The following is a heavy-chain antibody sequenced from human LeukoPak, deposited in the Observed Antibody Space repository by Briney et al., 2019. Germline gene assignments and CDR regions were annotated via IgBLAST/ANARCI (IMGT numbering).Heavy chain of an antibody. J-gene: IGHJ4*02. CDR3: ARDPRLYYDFWSGPTAYFDY. CDR2: IPYDGSNK. D-gene: IGHD3-3*01. CDR1: GFTFSSYA. Sequence: PGRSRRLSCAASGFTFSSYAMHWVRQAPGKGLEWVAVIPYDGSNKYYADSVKGRFTISRDNSKNTLYLQMNSLRAEDTAVYYCARDPRLYYDFWSGPTAYFDYWGQGTLVTVSS. V-gene: IGHV3-30*01.